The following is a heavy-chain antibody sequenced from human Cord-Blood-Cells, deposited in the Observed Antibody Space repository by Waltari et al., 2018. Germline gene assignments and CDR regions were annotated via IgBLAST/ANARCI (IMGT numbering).Heavy chain of an antibody. CDR1: GFTFSSYW. V-gene: IGHV3-7*01. J-gene: IGHJ6*02. CDR3: ARDSYYYYYGMDV. CDR2: IKQDGSGK. Sequence: EVQLVESGGGLVQPGGSLRLSCAASGFTFSSYWMSWVRQAPGKGLEWVANIKQDGSGKYYVDSVKGRFTSSRDNAKNSLYLQMNSLRAEDTAVYYCARDSYYYYYGMDVWGQGTTVTVSS.